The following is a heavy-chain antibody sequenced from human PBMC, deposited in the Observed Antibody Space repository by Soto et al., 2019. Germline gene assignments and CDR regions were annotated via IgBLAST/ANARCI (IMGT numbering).Heavy chain of an antibody. J-gene: IGHJ3*01. Sequence: PGWSLRLSCAASGLSVSNYVMNWVRQSPGKGLEWVSDISASGGSTYYADSVKGRFTISRDNSKNTLYLQMNSLRVEDTAIYYCVKEGSGWYSRGCFDFWGRGTMVTVS. V-gene: IGHV3-23*01. D-gene: IGHD6-19*01. CDR3: VKEGSGWYSRGCFDF. CDR2: ISASGGST. CDR1: GLSVSNYV.